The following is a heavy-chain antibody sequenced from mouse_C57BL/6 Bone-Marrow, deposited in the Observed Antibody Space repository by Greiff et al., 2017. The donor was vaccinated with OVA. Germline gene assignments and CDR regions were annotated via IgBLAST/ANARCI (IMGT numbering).Heavy chain of an antibody. CDR2: INPSSGYT. CDR1: GYTFTSYW. Sequence: FQLQQSGAELAKPGASVKLSCKASGYTFTSYWMHWVKQRPGQGLEWIGYINPSSGYTKYNQKFKDKATLTADKSSSTAYMQLSSLTYEDSAVYYCARWYYYGSSYGAWFAYWGQGTLVTVSA. D-gene: IGHD1-1*01. CDR3: ARWYYYGSSYGAWFAY. V-gene: IGHV1-7*01. J-gene: IGHJ3*01.